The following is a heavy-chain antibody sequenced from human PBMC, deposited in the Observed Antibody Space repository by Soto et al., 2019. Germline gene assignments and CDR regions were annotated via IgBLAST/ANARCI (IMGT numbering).Heavy chain of an antibody. CDR1: GYSFTSYW. CDR3: ARLVAAAGKFYYYGMDV. J-gene: IGHJ6*02. V-gene: IGHV5-10-1*01. Sequence: PGESLKISCKGSGYSFTSYWISWVRQMPGKGLEWMGRIDPSDSYTNYSPSFQGHVTISADKSISTAYLQWSSLKASDTAMYYCARLVAAAGKFYYYGMDVWGQGTTVTVSS. CDR2: IDPSDSYT. D-gene: IGHD6-13*01.